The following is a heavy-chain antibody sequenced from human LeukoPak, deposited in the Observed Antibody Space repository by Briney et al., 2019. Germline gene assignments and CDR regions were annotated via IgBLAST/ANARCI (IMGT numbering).Heavy chain of an antibody. CDR2: IKQDGSEK. CDR3: ARVKFGGSFDY. Sequence: GGSLRLSCAASGIPFTTSWMTWVRQAPGRGLEWVANIKQDGSEKSYVDSVKGRFTISRDNARNSVYLQMNSLRAEDTAVYYCARVKFGGSFDYWGRGNLVIVSS. J-gene: IGHJ4*02. V-gene: IGHV3-7*01. CDR1: GIPFTTSW. D-gene: IGHD3-10*01.